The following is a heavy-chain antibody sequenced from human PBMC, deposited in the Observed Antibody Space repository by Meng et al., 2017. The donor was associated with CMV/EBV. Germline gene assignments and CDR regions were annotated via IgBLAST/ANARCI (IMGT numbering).Heavy chain of an antibody. Sequence: GESLKISCAASGFTFSSYAMSWVRQAPGKGLEWVSVIYSGGSNTYYADSVKGRFTISRDNSKNTLYLQMDSRRAEGTAVYYCAKDQRLTSDPYGMDVWGQGTTVTVSS. CDR1: GFTFSSYA. CDR3: AKDQRLTSDPYGMDV. J-gene: IGHJ6*02. CDR2: IYSGGSNT. V-gene: IGHV3-23*03. D-gene: IGHD1-26*01.